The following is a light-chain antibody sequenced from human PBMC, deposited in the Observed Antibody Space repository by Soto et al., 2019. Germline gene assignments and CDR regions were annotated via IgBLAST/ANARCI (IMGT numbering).Light chain of an antibody. CDR3: QQYGGSPIT. CDR1: QSVSSSY. Sequence: EIVLTQSPGTLSLSPGERATLACRASQSVSSSYLAWYQQKPGQAPRLLISGASSRATGIPDRFSGSGSGTDFTLTISRLEPEDFALYYCQQYGGSPITFGQGTRLEIK. CDR2: GAS. J-gene: IGKJ5*01. V-gene: IGKV3-20*01.